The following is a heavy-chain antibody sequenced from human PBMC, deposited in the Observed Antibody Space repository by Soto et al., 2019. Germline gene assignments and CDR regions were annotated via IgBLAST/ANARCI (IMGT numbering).Heavy chain of an antibody. J-gene: IGHJ4*02. V-gene: IGHV3-66*01. D-gene: IGHD6-13*01. Sequence: GGSLRLSCAASGFTVSSNYMSWVRQAPGKGLEWVSVIYSGGSTYYADSVKGRFTISRDNSKNTLYLQMSSLRAEDTAVYYCAREGEQQLHFDYWGQGTLVTVSS. CDR2: IYSGGST. CDR1: GFTVSSNY. CDR3: AREGEQQLHFDY.